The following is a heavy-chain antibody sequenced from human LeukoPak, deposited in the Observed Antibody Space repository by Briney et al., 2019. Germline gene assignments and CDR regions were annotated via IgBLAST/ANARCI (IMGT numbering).Heavy chain of an antibody. CDR2: IFPGDSDT. CDR3: AREKESGSSWFDP. J-gene: IGHJ5*02. Sequence: GESLKISWRASGYSFTKYWIGWVRQMPGKGLEWMAIIFPGDSDTRYSASFQGRVTISADTSITTAYLQWSSLTASDTAMYYCAREKESGSSWFDPWGQGTLVTVSS. V-gene: IGHV5-51*01. D-gene: IGHD3-10*01. CDR1: GYSFTKYW.